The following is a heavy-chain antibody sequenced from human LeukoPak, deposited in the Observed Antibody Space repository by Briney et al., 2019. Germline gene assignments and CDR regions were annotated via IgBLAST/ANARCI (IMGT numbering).Heavy chain of an antibody. D-gene: IGHD2/OR15-2a*01. V-gene: IGHV4-59*02. Sequence: SETLSLTCTVSGASVRSDHWNWIRQPPGKGLEWIAYMHGSGSPNYNPSLASRLTLSVDATENLLSLKLTSVTAADTAVYFCARDLSVNAFDLWGQGTLVTVSS. CDR3: ARDLSVNAFDL. CDR1: GASVRSDH. CDR2: MHGSGSP. J-gene: IGHJ3*01.